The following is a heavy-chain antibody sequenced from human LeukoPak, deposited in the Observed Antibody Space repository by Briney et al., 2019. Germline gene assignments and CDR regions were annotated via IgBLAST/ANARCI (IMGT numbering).Heavy chain of an antibody. D-gene: IGHD6-13*01. CDR3: AKIAAAGDFDY. V-gene: IGHV3-7*02. CDR2: IKEDGSEK. Sequence: PGGSLRLSCAASGFTFSSYWMSWVRQAPGKGLEWVANIKEDGSEKYYVDSVKGRFTISRDNAKNSLYLQMNSLRAEDTAVYYCAKIAAAGDFDYWGQGTLVTVSS. CDR1: GFTFSSYW. J-gene: IGHJ4*02.